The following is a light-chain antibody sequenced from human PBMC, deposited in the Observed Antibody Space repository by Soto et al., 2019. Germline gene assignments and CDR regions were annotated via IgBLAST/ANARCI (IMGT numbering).Light chain of an antibody. CDR3: QPYSPYSYS. CDR1: QSTTGW. CDR2: GTS. V-gene: IGKV1-5*03. J-gene: IGKJ2*03. Sequence: DIQMTQSPSTLSASIGDRVTITCRASQSTTGWLAWYQQKPGKAPKLLIYGTSSLETGVPSRFSVSGSGTEFTLTITYLQPDDFAPYYCQPYSPYSYSFGQGTKLEIK.